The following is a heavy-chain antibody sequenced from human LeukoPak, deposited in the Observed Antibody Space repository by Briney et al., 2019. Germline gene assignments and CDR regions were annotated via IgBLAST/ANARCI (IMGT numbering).Heavy chain of an antibody. CDR1: EITLSSYG. D-gene: IGHD3-16*01. J-gene: IGHJ6*03. Sequence: GGSLRLSCAASEITLSSYGMSWDRQAPGKGLEWVSAMSGSGDGTYYADSVKGRFTISRDNSKNTLYLQTNSLRAEDTAVYYCAKMMGQRLYDYCMDVWGKGTTVTVSS. V-gene: IGHV3-23*01. CDR3: AKMMGQRLYDYCMDV. CDR2: MSGSGDGT.